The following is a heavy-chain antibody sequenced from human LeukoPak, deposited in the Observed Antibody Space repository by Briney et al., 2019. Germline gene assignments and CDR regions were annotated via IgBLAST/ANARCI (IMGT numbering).Heavy chain of an antibody. Sequence: PSETLSLACTVSGYSISSGYYWGWIRQPPGKGLEWIGSIYHSGGTYYNPSLKSRVTISVDTSKNQFSLKLSSVTAADTAVYYCARTTIAARPQFDYWGQGTLVTVSS. J-gene: IGHJ4*02. V-gene: IGHV4-38-2*02. CDR2: IYHSGGT. CDR1: GYSISSGYY. CDR3: ARTTIAARPQFDY. D-gene: IGHD6-13*01.